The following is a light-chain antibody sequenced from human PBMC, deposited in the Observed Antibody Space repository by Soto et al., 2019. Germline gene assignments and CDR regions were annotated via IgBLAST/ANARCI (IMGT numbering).Light chain of an antibody. J-gene: IGKJ2*01. CDR3: QQYGASPYT. CDR1: QSVSSSY. V-gene: IGKV3-20*01. Sequence: EIVLTQSPGTLSLSPGERATLSCRASQSVSSSYLAWYQQKPGQAPRLLIYGASSRATGIPDRFSGSGSGTDFTLTIRRLETEDFAVYYWQQYGASPYTFGQGTKLETK. CDR2: GAS.